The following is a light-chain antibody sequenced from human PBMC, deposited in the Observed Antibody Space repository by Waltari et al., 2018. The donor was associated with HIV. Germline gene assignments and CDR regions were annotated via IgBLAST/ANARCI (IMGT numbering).Light chain of an antibody. CDR1: PSNIGHNS. V-gene: IGLV1-44*01. CDR2: SNS. J-gene: IGLJ2*01. Sequence: QSVLTQPPSASGTPGQRVTISCSGSPSNIGHNSANWYQQFPGSAPNLLLYSNSQRPLGVPDRFSGSKSGSSASLAISGPQADDEAHYYCASWDDTLGVVFGGGTTLTVL. CDR3: ASWDDTLGVV.